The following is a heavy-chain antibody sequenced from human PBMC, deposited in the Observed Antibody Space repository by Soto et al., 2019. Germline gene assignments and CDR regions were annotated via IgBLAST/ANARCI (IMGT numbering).Heavy chain of an antibody. CDR1: GFTFRTYG. CDR3: ARDPPDGDYFFDY. CDR2: ISDDGSTL. J-gene: IGHJ4*02. D-gene: IGHD4-17*01. V-gene: IGHV3-30*03. Sequence: QVQLVESGGGFVQPGKSLRLSCAVSGFTFRTYGMHWVRQAPRKGLEWLAVISDDGSTLYYADSLKGRFTISRDNSKNTLHLQMTSLSVEDTAVYYCARDPPDGDYFFDYWGQGTLVTVSS.